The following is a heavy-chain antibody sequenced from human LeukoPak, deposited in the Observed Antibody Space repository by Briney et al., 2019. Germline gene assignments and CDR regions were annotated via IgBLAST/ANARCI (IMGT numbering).Heavy chain of an antibody. J-gene: IGHJ4*02. CDR2: IYYNGSP. CDR3: ARSGSYYVPTFDY. CDR1: GGSISSYY. Sequence: SSETLSLTCTVSGGSISSYYWSWIRQPPGKGLEWIGYIYYNGSPNYSPSLKSRVTISLDTSKNQFSLTLTSVSAADTAVYYCARSGSYYVPTFDYWGQGTLVTVSS. V-gene: IGHV4-59*01. D-gene: IGHD1-26*01.